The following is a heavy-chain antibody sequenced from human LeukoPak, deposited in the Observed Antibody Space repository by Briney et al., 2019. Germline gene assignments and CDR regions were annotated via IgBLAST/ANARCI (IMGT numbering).Heavy chain of an antibody. D-gene: IGHD3-3*01. CDR3: ARGYYDFWSGYNNWFDP. V-gene: IGHV4-39*07. Sequence: SETLSLTCTVSGGSISSSSYYWGWIRQPPGKGLEWIGSIYYSGSTYYNPSLKSRVTISVDTSKNQFSLKLSSVTAADTAVYYCARGYYDFWSGYNNWFDPWGQRTLVTVSS. CDR2: IYYSGST. CDR1: GGSISSSSYY. J-gene: IGHJ5*02.